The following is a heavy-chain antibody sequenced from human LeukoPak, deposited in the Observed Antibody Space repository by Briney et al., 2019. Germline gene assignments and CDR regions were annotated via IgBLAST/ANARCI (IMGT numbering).Heavy chain of an antibody. V-gene: IGHV3-7*01. D-gene: IGHD6-13*01. CDR2: IKQDGSEK. Sequence: GGSLRLSCATSRFTFSDYYMSWVRQAPGKGLEWVANIKQDGSEKYYVDSVKGRFTISRDNAKNSLYLQMNSLRAEDTAVYYCASTNKVAAGAPVGFDIWGQGTMVTVSS. J-gene: IGHJ3*02. CDR3: ASTNKVAAGAPVGFDI. CDR1: RFTFSDYY.